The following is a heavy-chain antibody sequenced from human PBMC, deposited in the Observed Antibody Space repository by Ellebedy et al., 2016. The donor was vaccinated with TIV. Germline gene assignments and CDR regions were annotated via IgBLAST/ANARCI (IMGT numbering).Heavy chain of an antibody. CDR1: GFTFSKVW. V-gene: IGHV3-15*07. J-gene: IGHJ4*01. Sequence: GGSLRLSXAASGFTFSKVWMNWVRQAPGKGLEWVGRIKSKAGGGTTDYAAVVKDRFTLSRDESKNLLFLHLSTLKTEDTGVYYCTTGDYYEYWGHGTLVTVSS. CDR3: TTGDYYEY. CDR2: IKSKAGGGTT.